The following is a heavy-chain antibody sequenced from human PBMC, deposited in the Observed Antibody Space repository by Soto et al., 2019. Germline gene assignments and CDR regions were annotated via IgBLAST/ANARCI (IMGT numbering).Heavy chain of an antibody. Sequence: VQLVESGGGVVQPGRSLRLSCAAYGFTFSDYAMHWVRQAPGKGLEWVAVVSHDGRNTHYADSVKGRFTNSRDSSKNTVSLEMTSLRAEDTAVYYCAKGGRQWLVTSDFNYWGQGALVTVSS. CDR2: VSHDGRNT. CDR3: AKGGRQWLVTSDFNY. CDR1: GFTFSDYA. J-gene: IGHJ4*02. V-gene: IGHV3-30*18. D-gene: IGHD6-19*01.